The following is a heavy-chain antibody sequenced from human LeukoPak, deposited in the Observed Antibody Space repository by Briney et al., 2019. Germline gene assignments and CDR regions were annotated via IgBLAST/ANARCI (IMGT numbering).Heavy chain of an antibody. Sequence: GGSLRLSCTASGFTFSTYWMSWVRQAPGKGLEWVANIKQDGSEKYYVDSVKGRFTISRDNAINSLYLQMNSLRAEDTAVYYCARHPYGVLDYWGQGTLVTVSS. J-gene: IGHJ4*02. D-gene: IGHD4-17*01. CDR1: GFTFSTYW. CDR2: IKQDGSEK. V-gene: IGHV3-7*01. CDR3: ARHPYGVLDY.